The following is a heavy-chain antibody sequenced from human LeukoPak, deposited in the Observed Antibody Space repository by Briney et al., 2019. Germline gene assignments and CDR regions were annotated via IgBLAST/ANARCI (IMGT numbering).Heavy chain of an antibody. CDR1: GFTFSNYW. CDR3: ARDGRLDGYNGIVDN. Sequence: GGSLRLSCAASGFTFSNYWMHWVRQAPGKGLVWVSSIKSNGRNTSYADSVKGRFTISRDNAKNTLYLQMNSLRVEDTAVYYCARDGRLDGYNGIVDNWGQGTLVTVSS. D-gene: IGHD5-24*01. CDR2: IKSNGRNT. V-gene: IGHV3-74*01. J-gene: IGHJ4*02.